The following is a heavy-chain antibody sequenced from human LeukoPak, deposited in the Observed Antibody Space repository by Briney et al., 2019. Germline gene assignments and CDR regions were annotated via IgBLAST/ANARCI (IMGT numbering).Heavy chain of an antibody. CDR3: ARAGSSWYLDY. CDR2: INHSGST. V-gene: IGHV4-34*01. D-gene: IGHD6-13*01. CDR1: GGSFSGYY. Sequence: SETLSLTCAVYGGSFSGYYWSWIRQPPGKGLEWIGEINHSGSTNYNPSLKSRVTISVDTSKSQFSLKLSSVTAADTAVYYCARAGSSWYLDYWGQGTLVTVSS. J-gene: IGHJ4*02.